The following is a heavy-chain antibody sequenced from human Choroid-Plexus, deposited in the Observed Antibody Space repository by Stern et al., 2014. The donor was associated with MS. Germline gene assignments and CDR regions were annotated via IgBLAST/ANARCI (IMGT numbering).Heavy chain of an antibody. J-gene: IGHJ5*02. CDR1: GFPFGSCA. CDR3: AKDRQYLTYFFDH. V-gene: IGHV3-30*18. CDR2: VSYDGSNK. D-gene: IGHD2/OR15-2a*01. Sequence: VQLVESGGGVVQPGRPLRLSWVASGFPFGSCAMHWVRQAPGKGLGWVAGVSYDGSNKYYADSVKGRFTISRDNSQNTLYMQMSSLRPEDTAVYYCAKDRQYLTYFFDHWGQGSLVTVSS.